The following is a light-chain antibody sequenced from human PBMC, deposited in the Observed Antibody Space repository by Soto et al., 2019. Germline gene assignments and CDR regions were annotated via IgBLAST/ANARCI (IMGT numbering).Light chain of an antibody. CDR3: MQASQFPMA. CDR2: KVS. J-gene: IGKJ1*01. Sequence: DIVMTQTPLSLPATLGQPASISCRSSQSLVNSHGDTYLNWFQQRPGQTPRLLIYKVSSRFSGVPDRFTGSGAGTHFTLNISRVEAEDVGIYYCMQASQFPMAFGQGTKVEIK. V-gene: IGKV2-24*01. CDR1: QSLVNSHGDTY.